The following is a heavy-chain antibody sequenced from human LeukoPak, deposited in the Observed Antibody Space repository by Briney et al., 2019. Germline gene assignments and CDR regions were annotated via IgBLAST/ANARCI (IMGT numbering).Heavy chain of an antibody. CDR3: AREIPRWAFDI. V-gene: IGHV4-59*01. Sequence: GSLRLSCAASGFTFSSYAMSWVRQAPGKGLEWIGYIYYSGSTNYNPSLKSRVTISVDTSKNQFSLKLSSVTAADTAVYYCAREIPRWAFDIWGQGTMVTVSS. CDR1: GFTFSSYA. J-gene: IGHJ3*02. CDR2: IYYSGST. D-gene: IGHD4-23*01.